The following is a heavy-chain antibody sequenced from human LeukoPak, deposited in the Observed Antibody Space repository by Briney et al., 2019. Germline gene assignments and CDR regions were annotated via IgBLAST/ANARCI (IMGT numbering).Heavy chain of an antibody. CDR1: GYRFTSYW. D-gene: IGHD6-19*01. CDR3: ASPISSSGWYYFDY. V-gene: IGHV5-51*01. J-gene: IGHJ4*02. CDR2: IYPGDSDT. Sequence: PGESLKISCKGPGYRFTSYWIGWVRQMPGKGLEWMGIIYPGDSDTRYSPSFQGQVTISADKSISTAYLQWSSLKASDTAMYYCASPISSSGWYYFDYWGQGTLVTVSS.